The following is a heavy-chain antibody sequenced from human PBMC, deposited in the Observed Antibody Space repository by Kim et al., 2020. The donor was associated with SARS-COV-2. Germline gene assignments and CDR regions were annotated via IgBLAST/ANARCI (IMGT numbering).Heavy chain of an antibody. CDR3: ASHDSSGYLGYYFDY. V-gene: IGHV1-69*01. Sequence: RKFQGRVTITADESTSTAYMELSSLRSEDTAVYYCASHDSSGYLGYYFDYWGQGTLVTVSS. J-gene: IGHJ4*02. D-gene: IGHD3-22*01.